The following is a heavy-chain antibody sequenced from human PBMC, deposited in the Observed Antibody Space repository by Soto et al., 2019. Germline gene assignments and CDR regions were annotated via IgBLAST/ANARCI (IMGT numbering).Heavy chain of an antibody. CDR3: AKDLFAVRPYDSSGYYSPASFDY. V-gene: IGHV3-23*01. CDR1: GFTFSSYA. Sequence: HPGGSLRLSCVASGFTFSSYAMSWVRQAPGKGLEWVSAISGSGGSTYYADSVKGRFTISRDNSKNTLYLQMNSLRAEDTAVYYCAKDLFAVRPYDSSGYYSPASFDYWGQGPLVTVSS. D-gene: IGHD3-22*01. CDR2: ISGSGGST. J-gene: IGHJ4*02.